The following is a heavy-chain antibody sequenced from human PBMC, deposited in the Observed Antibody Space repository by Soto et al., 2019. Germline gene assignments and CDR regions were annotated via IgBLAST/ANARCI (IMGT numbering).Heavy chain of an antibody. J-gene: IGHJ4*02. CDR2: ISAYNGNT. CDR1: GYTFTSYG. Sequence: GASVKVSCKTSGYTFTSYGISWVRQAPGQGLEWMGWISAYNGNTNYAQKLQGRVTMTTDTSTSTAYMELRSLRSDDTAVYYCARDPGFDLVATEGIIRMDWGQGTLVTVSS. CDR3: ARDPGFDLVATEGIIRMD. D-gene: IGHD5-12*01. V-gene: IGHV1-18*01.